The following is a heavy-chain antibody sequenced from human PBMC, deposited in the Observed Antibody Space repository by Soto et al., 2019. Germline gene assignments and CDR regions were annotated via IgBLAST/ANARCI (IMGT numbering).Heavy chain of an antibody. D-gene: IGHD2-2*01. J-gene: IGHJ6*02. Sequence: GASVKVSCKASGGTFSSYAISWVRQAPGQGLEWMGGIIPIFGTANYAQKFQGRVTITADESTSTAYMELSSLRSEDMAVYYCARSGQYCSSTSCPPPKYYYYYGMDVWGQGTTVTVSS. V-gene: IGHV1-69*13. CDR1: GGTFSSYA. CDR2: IIPIFGTA. CDR3: ARSGQYCSSTSCPPPKYYYYYGMDV.